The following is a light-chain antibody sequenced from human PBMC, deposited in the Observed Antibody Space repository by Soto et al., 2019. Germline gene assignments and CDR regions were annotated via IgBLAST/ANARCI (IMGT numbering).Light chain of an antibody. J-gene: IGKJ1*01. V-gene: IGKV4-1*01. CDR2: WAS. CDR3: QQYSSSPRT. CDR1: QNLLYSANNKNY. Sequence: DVVLTQSPDSLAVSLGERATIQFKSIQNLLYSANNKNYLAWYQQKPGQPPKLLIFWASTRESGVPDRFSGSGSGTDFTLTITSLQAEDVAVYYCQQYSSSPRTFGQGTKVDIK.